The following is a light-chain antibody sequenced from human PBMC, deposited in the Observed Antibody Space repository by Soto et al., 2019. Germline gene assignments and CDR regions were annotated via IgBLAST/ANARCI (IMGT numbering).Light chain of an antibody. CDR2: AAS. CDR1: QGISNY. Sequence: DIQMTQSPSSLAASLGDRVTITCRASQGISNYLAWYQQKPGKVPKLLIYAASTLQSGVPSRFSGSGSGTDFTLTISNLQPEDFPTYYCQQSFNTWTFGQGTKVDIK. J-gene: IGKJ1*01. CDR3: QQSFNTWT. V-gene: IGKV1-27*01.